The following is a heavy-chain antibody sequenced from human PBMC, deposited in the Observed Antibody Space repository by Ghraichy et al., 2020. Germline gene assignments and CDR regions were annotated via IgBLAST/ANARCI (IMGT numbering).Heavy chain of an antibody. V-gene: IGHV3-74*01. CDR1: GFTFSGYW. D-gene: IGHD3-3*01. Sequence: GGSLRLSCAASGFTFSGYWLHWVRQAPGKGLEWVSRINSDGSSTIYADSVKGRFTISRDNAKSTLYLQMNSLRVEDTAVYYCARVASGGALDCWGQGTLVTVSS. J-gene: IGHJ4*02. CDR2: INSDGSST. CDR3: ARVASGGALDC.